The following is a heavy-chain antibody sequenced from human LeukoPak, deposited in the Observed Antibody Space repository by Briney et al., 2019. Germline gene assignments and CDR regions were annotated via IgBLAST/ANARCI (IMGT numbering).Heavy chain of an antibody. V-gene: IGHV3-23*01. D-gene: IGHD1-26*01. CDR1: GFTFSIYA. J-gene: IGHJ4*02. Sequence: GGSLRLSCAASGFTFSIYAMSWVRQAPGKGLEWVSAISATDVRTYYADSVKGRFTISRDNSKRTLYLQMNGLRAEDTALYYCAKDLSGSFDYWGQGSLVTVSS. CDR2: ISATDVRT. CDR3: AKDLSGSFDY.